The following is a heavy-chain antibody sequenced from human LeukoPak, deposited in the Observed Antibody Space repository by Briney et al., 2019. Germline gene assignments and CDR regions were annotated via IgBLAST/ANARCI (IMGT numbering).Heavy chain of an antibody. CDR1: GGSISSGGYY. J-gene: IGHJ4*02. CDR3: ARVVPIRGSYYDFWSGYCYFDD. V-gene: IGHV4-31*03. D-gene: IGHD3-3*01. CDR2: IYYSGST. Sequence: SETLSLTCTVSGGSISSGGYYWSWIRQHPGKGLEWIGYIYYSGSTYYNPSLRSRVTISVDTSKNQFSLKLSSVTAADTAVYYCARVVPIRGSYYDFWSGYCYFDDWGQGTLVTVSS.